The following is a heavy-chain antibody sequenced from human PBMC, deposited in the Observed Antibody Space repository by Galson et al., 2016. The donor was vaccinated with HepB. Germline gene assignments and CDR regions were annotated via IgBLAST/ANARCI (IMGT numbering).Heavy chain of an antibody. D-gene: IGHD2-21*02. CDR2: ISYDGSNQ. CDR1: GFAFSTFG. V-gene: IGHV3-30*03. Sequence: SLRLSCAASGFAFSTFGMHWVRKAPGKGLEWVAIISYDGSNQFFIDSVRGRFTISRDNSKNTLYLQLNNVRPEDTAVYYCAASTWVTTGFDYWGQGTLVTVAS. J-gene: IGHJ4*02. CDR3: AASTWVTTGFDY.